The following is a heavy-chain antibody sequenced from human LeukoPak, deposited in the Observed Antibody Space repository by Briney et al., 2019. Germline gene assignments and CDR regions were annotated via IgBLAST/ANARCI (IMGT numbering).Heavy chain of an antibody. Sequence: GASVKVSCKVSGYTLTELSMHWVRQAPGKGLEWMGGFDPEDGETIYAQKFQGRVTMTEDTSTDTAYMELSSLRSEDTAVYYCATGSYDSSGYYAKNAFDIWGQGTMVTVSS. D-gene: IGHD3-22*01. CDR1: GYTLTELS. J-gene: IGHJ3*02. V-gene: IGHV1-24*01. CDR2: FDPEDGET. CDR3: ATGSYDSSGYYAKNAFDI.